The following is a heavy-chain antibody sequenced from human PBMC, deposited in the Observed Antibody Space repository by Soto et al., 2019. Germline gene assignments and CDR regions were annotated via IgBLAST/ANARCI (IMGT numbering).Heavy chain of an antibody. Sequence: PSETLSLTCTVSGDSITSNSYFWAWIRQPPGKGLEWIGSIYYSGSTYHNPSLKSRVTISVDRSNNQFSLKLTSVTAADTAMYYCARAPRGNYGYPSYFDYWGQGTLVTVSS. J-gene: IGHJ4*02. D-gene: IGHD3-10*01. V-gene: IGHV4-39*01. CDR3: ARAPRGNYGYPSYFDY. CDR1: GDSITSNSYF. CDR2: IYYSGST.